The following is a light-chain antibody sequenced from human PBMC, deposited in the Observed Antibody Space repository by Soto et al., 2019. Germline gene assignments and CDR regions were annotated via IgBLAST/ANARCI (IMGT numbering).Light chain of an antibody. Sequence: QSVLTPPASVSGSPGQSITISCTESGRDIGAYNYVLWYQQPPGKAPKLLIYGVKNRPSWDSYRFSASKSAFTASLSISGLQAEHEALYNCSSYTSSYFYVVGSGTNVTVL. CDR2: GVK. V-gene: IGLV2-14*01. J-gene: IGLJ1*01. CDR1: GRDIGAYNY. CDR3: SSYTSSYFYV.